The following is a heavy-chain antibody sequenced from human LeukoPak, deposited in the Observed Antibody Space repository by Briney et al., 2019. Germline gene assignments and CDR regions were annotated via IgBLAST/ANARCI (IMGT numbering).Heavy chain of an antibody. Sequence: SETLSLTCTVSGGSISSYYWSWIRQPPGKGLEWIGFIYYSGSTNYNPSLKNRVTISVDTSKNQFSLKLSSVTAADTAVYYCTRDRSFGFFDHWGQGTLVTVSS. J-gene: IGHJ4*02. CDR3: TRDRSFGFFDH. CDR2: IYYSGST. D-gene: IGHD5-18*01. V-gene: IGHV4-59*01. CDR1: GGSISSYY.